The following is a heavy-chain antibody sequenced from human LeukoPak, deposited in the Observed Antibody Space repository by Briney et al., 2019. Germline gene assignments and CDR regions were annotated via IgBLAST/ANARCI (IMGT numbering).Heavy chain of an antibody. CDR1: GFTFSSYD. D-gene: IGHD2-2*01. CDR2: IGTAGDP. V-gene: IGHV3-13*05. J-gene: IGHJ4*02. CDR3: ARSSPFGYCSSTSCDQGAFDY. Sequence: GGSLRLSWAASGFTFSSYDMHWVRQATGKRLEWVSAIGTAGDPYYPGSVKGRFTISRENAKNSLYLQMNSLRAGDTAVYYCARSSPFGYCSSTSCDQGAFDYWGQGTLVTVSS.